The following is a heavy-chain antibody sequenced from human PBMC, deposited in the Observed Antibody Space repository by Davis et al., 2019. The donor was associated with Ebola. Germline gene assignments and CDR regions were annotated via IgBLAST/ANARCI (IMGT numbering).Heavy chain of an antibody. CDR1: GFTFSSYA. CDR3: AVVGATEGYFQH. CDR2: ISGSGGST. V-gene: IGHV3-23*01. D-gene: IGHD1-26*01. Sequence: GESLKISCAASGFTFSSYAMSWVRQAPGKGLEWVSAISGSGGSTYYADSVKGRFTISRDNSKNTLYLQMNSLRAEDTAAYYCAVVGATEGYFQHWGQGTLVTVSS. J-gene: IGHJ1*01.